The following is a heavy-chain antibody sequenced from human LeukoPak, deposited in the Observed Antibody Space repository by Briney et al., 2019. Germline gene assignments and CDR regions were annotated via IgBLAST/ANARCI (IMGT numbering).Heavy chain of an antibody. CDR2: MNPNSGNT. Sequence: ASVKVSCKASGYTFTSYDINWVRQATGQGLEWMGWMNPNSGNTGYAQKFQGRVTITADKSTSTAYMELSSLRSEDTAVYYCARVLAAAGYAEYFQHWGQGTLVTVSS. CDR3: ARVLAAAGYAEYFQH. D-gene: IGHD6-13*01. V-gene: IGHV1-8*03. CDR1: GYTFTSYD. J-gene: IGHJ1*01.